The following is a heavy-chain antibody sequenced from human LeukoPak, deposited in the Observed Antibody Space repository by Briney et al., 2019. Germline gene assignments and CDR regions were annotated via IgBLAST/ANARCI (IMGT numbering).Heavy chain of an antibody. CDR2: ISGSGGST. V-gene: IGHV3-23*01. J-gene: IGHJ4*02. CDR1: GFTFSSYA. CDR3: ALLGGYSYGYDY. Sequence: PGGSLRLSCAASGFTFSSYAMSWVRPAPGKGLEWVSAISGSGGSTYYADSVKGRFTISRDNSKNTLYLQMNSLRAEDTAVYYCALLGGYSYGYDYWGQGTLVTVSS. D-gene: IGHD5-18*01.